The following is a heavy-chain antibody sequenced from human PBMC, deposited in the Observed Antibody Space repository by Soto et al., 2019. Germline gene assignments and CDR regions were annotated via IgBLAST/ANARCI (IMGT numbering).Heavy chain of an antibody. CDR3: AKAGVSTRSYFDY. J-gene: IGHJ4*02. CDR2: ISGSGGST. V-gene: IGHV3-23*01. D-gene: IGHD2-8*01. CDR1: GFTFSSYA. Sequence: PGGSLRLSCAASGFTFSSYAMSWVRQAPGKGLEWVSAISGSGGSTYYADSVKGRFTISRDNSKNTLYPQMNSLRAEDTAVYYCAKAGVSTRSYFDYWGQGTLVTVSS.